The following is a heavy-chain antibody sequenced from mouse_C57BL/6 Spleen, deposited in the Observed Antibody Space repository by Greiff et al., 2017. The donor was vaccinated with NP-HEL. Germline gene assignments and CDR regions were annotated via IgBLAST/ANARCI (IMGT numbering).Heavy chain of an antibody. V-gene: IGHV3-6*01. CDR3: ARVGYYGSSPDYFDY. CDR1: GYSITSGYY. D-gene: IGHD1-1*01. Sequence: EVQRVESGPGLVKPSQSLSLTCSVTGYSITSGYYWNWIRQFPGNKLEWMGYISYDGSNNYNPSLKNRISITRDTSKNQFFLKLNSVTTEDTATYYCARVGYYGSSPDYFDYWGQGTTLTVSS. J-gene: IGHJ2*01. CDR2: ISYDGSN.